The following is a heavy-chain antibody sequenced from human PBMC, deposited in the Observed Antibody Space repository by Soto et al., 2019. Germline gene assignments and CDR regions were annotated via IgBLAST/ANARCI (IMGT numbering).Heavy chain of an antibody. CDR3: AKDTRYDFWSGAYFDY. J-gene: IGHJ4*02. V-gene: IGHV3-9*01. D-gene: IGHD3-3*01. Sequence: EVQLVESGGGLVQPGRSLRLSCATSGFTFDDYVMHWVRQVPGKGLEWVSGINWNGGSIGYVDSVKGRFTISRDNAKNSLYLQMNSLRAEDTALYYCAKDTRYDFWSGAYFDYWGQGTLVTVSS. CDR1: GFTFDDYV. CDR2: INWNGGSI.